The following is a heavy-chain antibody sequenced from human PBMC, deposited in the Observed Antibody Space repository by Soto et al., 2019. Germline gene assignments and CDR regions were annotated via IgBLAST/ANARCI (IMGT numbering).Heavy chain of an antibody. CDR2: ISAYNGNT. CDR3: ARDIVAPTKFDP. CDR1: GHTFTSYG. Sequence: GASVKVSCKASGHTFTSYGITWVRQAPGQGLEWMGWISAYNGNTNYVQKLQGRVTMTTDTSTSTAYMELRSLTSDDTAVYYCARDIVAPTKFDPWGQGTLVTVSS. D-gene: IGHD5-12*01. J-gene: IGHJ5*02. V-gene: IGHV1-18*01.